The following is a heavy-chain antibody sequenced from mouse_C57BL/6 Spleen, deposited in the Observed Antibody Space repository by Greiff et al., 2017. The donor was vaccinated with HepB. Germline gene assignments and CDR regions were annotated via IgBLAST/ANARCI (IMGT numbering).Heavy chain of an antibody. CDR1: GYTFTSYW. V-gene: IGHV1-69*01. D-gene: IGHD2-4*01. CDR3: ARGGTYDYDERYFDV. Sequence: QVQLQQPGAELVMPGASVKLSCKASGYTFTSYWMHWVKQRPGQGLEWIGEIDPSDSYTNYNQKFKGKSTLTVDKSSSTAYMQLSSLTSEDSAVYYCARGGTYDYDERYFDVWGTGTTVTVSS. J-gene: IGHJ1*03. CDR2: IDPSDSYT.